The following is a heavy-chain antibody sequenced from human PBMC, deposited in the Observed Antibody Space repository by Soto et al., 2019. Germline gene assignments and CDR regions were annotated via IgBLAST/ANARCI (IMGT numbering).Heavy chain of an antibody. V-gene: IGHV4-59*01. J-gene: IGHJ4*02. Sequence: SETLSLTCSISGGSINTDYWSWVRQPAGKGPEWIGYVHSSGVTDYNPSLRSRVFISLDTPKNQFYLSLISVTAADTAVYYCARGSPAAYNWGQGILVSVSS. CDR3: ARGSPAAYN. CDR2: VHSSGVT. D-gene: IGHD2-2*01. CDR1: GGSINTDY.